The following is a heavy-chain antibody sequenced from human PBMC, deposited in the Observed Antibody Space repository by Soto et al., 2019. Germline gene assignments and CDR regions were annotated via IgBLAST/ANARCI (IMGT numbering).Heavy chain of an antibody. CDR3: ARDSYYDFWSGPYGGQGFDY. CDR2: ISSSSSYI. J-gene: IGHJ4*02. V-gene: IGHV3-21*01. CDR1: GFTFSSYS. Sequence: GGSLRLSCTASGFTFSSYSMNWVRQAPGKGLEWVSSISSSSSYIYYADSVKGRFTISRDNAKNSLYLQMNSLRAEDTAVYYCARDSYYDFWSGPYGGQGFDYWGQGTLVTVSS. D-gene: IGHD3-3*01.